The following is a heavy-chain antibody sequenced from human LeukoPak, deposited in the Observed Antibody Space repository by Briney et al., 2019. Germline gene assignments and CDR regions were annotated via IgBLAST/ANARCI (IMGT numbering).Heavy chain of an antibody. Sequence: SETLSLTCTVSGGSISSSSXXXXXXRXTXXXXXXXXXXIYXXXXXYXXPXXXXXXXXXVDTSKNQFSLKLSSVTAADTAVYYCARHRPEYSGSNFDCWGQGTLVTVSS. D-gene: IGHD1-26*01. CDR1: GGSISSSSXX. CDR3: ARHRPEYSGSNFDC. J-gene: IGHJ4*02. CDR2: IYXXXXX. V-gene: IGHV4-39*01.